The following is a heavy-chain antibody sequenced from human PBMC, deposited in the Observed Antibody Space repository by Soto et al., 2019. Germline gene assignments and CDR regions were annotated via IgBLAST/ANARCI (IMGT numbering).Heavy chain of an antibody. CDR2: ISSSSSYT. D-gene: IGHD3-9*01. V-gene: IGHV3-11*06. Sequence: PGGSLRLSCAASGFTFSDYYMSWIRQAPGKGLEWVSYISSSSSYTNYADSVKGRFTISRDNAKNSLYLQMNSLRAEDTAVYYCARGIPYYDILTGTRGAYYFDYWGQGTLVTV. J-gene: IGHJ4*02. CDR1: GFTFSDYY. CDR3: ARGIPYYDILTGTRGAYYFDY.